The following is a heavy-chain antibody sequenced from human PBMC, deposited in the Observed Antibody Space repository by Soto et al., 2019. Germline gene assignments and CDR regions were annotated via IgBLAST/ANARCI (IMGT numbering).Heavy chain of an antibody. J-gene: IGHJ6*02. CDR2: INIDGSST. CDR1: GFSFSNCW. CDR3: ARAIGYYGMDV. D-gene: IGHD3-22*01. V-gene: IGHV3-74*01. Sequence: GGSLRLACAASGFSFSNCWMHWVRQAPGMGLVWVSHINIDGSSTTYADSVKGRFTISRDNAKNTLYLQMNSLRAEDTAVYYCARAIGYYGMDVWGQGTTVTVSS.